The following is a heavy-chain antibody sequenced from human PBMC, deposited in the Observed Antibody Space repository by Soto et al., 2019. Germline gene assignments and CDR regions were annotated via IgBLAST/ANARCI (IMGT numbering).Heavy chain of an antibody. V-gene: IGHV2-26*01. Sequence: SGPTLVNPTETLTLTCTVSGFSLSNARMGVSWIRQPPGKSLERLAHIFSNDEKSYSTSLKSRLTISNDSSKSQVVLTMTNMDPVDTATYYCGRSYYDFWSGYYTYNYYGMDVWGQGTTVTVS. CDR2: IFSNDEK. CDR3: GRSYYDFWSGYYTYNYYGMDV. D-gene: IGHD3-3*01. CDR1: GFSLSNARMG. J-gene: IGHJ6*02.